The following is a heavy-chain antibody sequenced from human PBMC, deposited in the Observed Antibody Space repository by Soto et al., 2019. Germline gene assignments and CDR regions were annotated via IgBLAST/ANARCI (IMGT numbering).Heavy chain of an antibody. V-gene: IGHV1-46*03. J-gene: IGHJ3*02. CDR2: INHSGGST. CDR3: ASRIVVVVAATPPAFDI. CDR1: GYTFTSYY. Sequence: ASVKVSCKASGYTFTSYYMHWVRQAPGQGLEWMGIINHSGGSTSYAQKFQGRVTMTRDTSTSTVYMELSSLRSEDTAVYYCASRIVVVVAATPPAFDIWGQGTMVT. D-gene: IGHD2-15*01.